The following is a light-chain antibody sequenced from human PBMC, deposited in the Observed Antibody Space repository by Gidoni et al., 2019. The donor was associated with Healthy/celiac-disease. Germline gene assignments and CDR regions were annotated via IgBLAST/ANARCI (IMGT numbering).Light chain of an antibody. CDR2: AAS. CDR1: QGISSW. CDR3: QQANSFPLT. J-gene: IGKJ4*01. V-gene: IGKV1-12*01. Sequence: DIQITQSPSSVSASVGDSVTITCRASQGISSWLDWYQQKPGKAPKLLIYAASSWQSGVPSRFSGSGSGTDFTLTISSLQPEDFAAYYCQQANSFPLTFGGGTKVEIK.